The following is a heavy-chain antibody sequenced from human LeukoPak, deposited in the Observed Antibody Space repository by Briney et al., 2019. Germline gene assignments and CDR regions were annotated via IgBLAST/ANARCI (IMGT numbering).Heavy chain of an antibody. J-gene: IGHJ4*02. Sequence: GGSLRLSCAGSGFIFRDVWMSWVRQALGKGLEWVGRIKSKSDGGTIDYAAPVKGRVTMSRDDSKKTFSLEMNNLKTEDTGVYYCTTDLDYWGQGTLVTVSS. CDR2: IKSKSDGGTI. V-gene: IGHV3-15*01. CDR3: TTDLDY. CDR1: GFIFRDVW.